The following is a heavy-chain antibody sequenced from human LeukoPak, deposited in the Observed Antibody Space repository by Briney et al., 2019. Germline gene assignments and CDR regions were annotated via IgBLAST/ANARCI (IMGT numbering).Heavy chain of an antibody. Sequence: ASVKVSCKASGYTFTAYYFHWVRHAPGPGLEWMGWINPNTGGTTYAQKFQGRVTMTRDTSISTTYMELSNLSSDDTAVYYCARNGRGTYDYWGQGTLVTVSS. CDR1: GYTFTAYY. CDR2: INPNTGGT. V-gene: IGHV1-2*02. CDR3: ARNGRGTYDY. J-gene: IGHJ4*02. D-gene: IGHD3-16*01.